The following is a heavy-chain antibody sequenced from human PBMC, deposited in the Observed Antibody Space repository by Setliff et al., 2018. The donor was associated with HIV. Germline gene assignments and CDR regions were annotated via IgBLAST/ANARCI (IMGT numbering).Heavy chain of an antibody. CDR2: IYHTGST. Sequence: SETLSLTCTVSGGFISSYYWSWVRQPPGKGLEWIGYIYHTGSTNYNPSLKGRVTLSLDMPKKQLSLKLTSVTAADTAIYYCARPGGAGDAFDIWGRGTMVTVSS. D-gene: IGHD3-10*01. J-gene: IGHJ3*02. V-gene: IGHV4-59*08. CDR1: GGFISSYY. CDR3: ARPGGAGDAFDI.